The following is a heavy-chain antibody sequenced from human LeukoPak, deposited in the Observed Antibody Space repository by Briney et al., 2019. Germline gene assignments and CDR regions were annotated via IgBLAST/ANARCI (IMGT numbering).Heavy chain of an antibody. CDR3: ARYGSGKFVDAFDI. Sequence: GGSLRLSCAASGFTFDDYGMSWVRQAPGKGLEWVSGINWNGGSTGYADSVKGRFTISRDNAKNSLYLQMNSLRAEDTALYYCARYGSGKFVDAFDIWGQGTMVTVSS. CDR2: INWNGGST. D-gene: IGHD3-10*01. CDR1: GFTFDDYG. J-gene: IGHJ3*02. V-gene: IGHV3-20*04.